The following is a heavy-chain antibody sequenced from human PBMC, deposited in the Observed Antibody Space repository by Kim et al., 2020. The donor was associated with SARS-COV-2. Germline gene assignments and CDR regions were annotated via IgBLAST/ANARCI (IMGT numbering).Heavy chain of an antibody. J-gene: IGHJ4*02. CDR3: ARKALPGYLGY. Sequence: GGSLRLSCAASGFTFSSYGMHWVRQAPGKGLEWVAVIWYDGSNKYYADSVKGRFTISRDNSKNTLYLQMNSLRVEDTAVYYCARKALPGYLGYWGQGTLVTVAS. CDR2: IWYDGSNK. V-gene: IGHV3-33*01. D-gene: IGHD3-9*01. CDR1: GFTFSSYG.